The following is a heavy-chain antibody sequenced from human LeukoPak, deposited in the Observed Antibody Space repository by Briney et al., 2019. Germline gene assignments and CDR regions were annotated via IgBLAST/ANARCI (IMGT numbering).Heavy chain of an antibody. CDR3: ARQREEYNYPCWFDS. J-gene: IGHJ5*01. Sequence: PSETLSLTCTVSGGSIRSYYWSWIRQPPGKGLEWVAYIYYSGNTNYNPSLKSRVTISVDTSKKQLSLKLSSVTAADTAVYYCARQREEYNYPCWFDSWGQGTRVTV. D-gene: IGHD5-24*01. CDR1: GGSIRSYY. CDR2: IYYSGNT. V-gene: IGHV4-59*08.